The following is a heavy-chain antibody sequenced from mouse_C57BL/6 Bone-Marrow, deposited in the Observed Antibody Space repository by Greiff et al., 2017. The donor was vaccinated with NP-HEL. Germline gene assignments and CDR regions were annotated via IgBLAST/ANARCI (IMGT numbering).Heavy chain of an antibody. V-gene: IGHV1-59*01. Sequence: QVQLQQPGAELVRPGTSVKLSCKASGYTFTSYWMHWVKQRPGQGLEWIGVIDPSDSYTTYNQKFKGKATLTVDTSSSTAYMQLSSLTSEDSAVYYGARDYDCDEGYAMDYWGQGTSVTVSS. D-gene: IGHD2-4*01. J-gene: IGHJ4*01. CDR1: GYTFTSYW. CDR2: IDPSDSYT. CDR3: ARDYDCDEGYAMDY.